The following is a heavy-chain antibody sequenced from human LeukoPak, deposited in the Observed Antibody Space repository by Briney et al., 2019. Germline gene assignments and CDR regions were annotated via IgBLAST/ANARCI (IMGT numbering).Heavy chain of an antibody. D-gene: IGHD3-10*01. J-gene: IGHJ4*02. Sequence: ASVKVSCKASGFTFSGYYMHWVRQAPGQGLEWMAWISANNGGTNYVQKFQGRVTVTRDTSISTDYMEISGLTSDDTALYYCAREPSGSGGYDYWGQGTLVTV. CDR2: ISANNGGT. V-gene: IGHV1-2*02. CDR3: AREPSGSGGYDY. CDR1: GFTFSGYY.